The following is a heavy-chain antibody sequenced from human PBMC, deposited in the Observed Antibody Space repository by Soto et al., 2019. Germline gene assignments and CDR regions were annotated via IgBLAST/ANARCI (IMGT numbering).Heavy chain of an antibody. CDR2: IYHSGST. D-gene: IGHD2-21*02. V-gene: IGHV4-4*02. CDR1: GGSISSSNW. CDR3: ARAESGTGGDYYLDS. J-gene: IGHJ4*02. Sequence: QVQLQESGPGLVKPSGTLSLTCAVSGGSISSSNWWSWVRQPPGKGLEWFGEIYHSGSTNYNPYLKSRVTISVDKSKNQFSLKLSSVTAADTAVYYCARAESGTGGDYYLDSWGQGTLVTVSS.